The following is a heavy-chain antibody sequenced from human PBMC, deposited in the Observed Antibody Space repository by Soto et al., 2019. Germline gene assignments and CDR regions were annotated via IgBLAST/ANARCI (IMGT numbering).Heavy chain of an antibody. Sequence: ASVKVSFKASGFTFTRSAMRWLRQARGQRLEWIGWIVVGSGNTNYAQKFQERVTITRDMSTSTAYMELSSLRSEDTAVYYCAADRGYSYGYALGYWGQGTLVTVSS. CDR3: AADRGYSYGYALGY. CDR2: IVVGSGNT. D-gene: IGHD5-18*01. V-gene: IGHV1-58*02. CDR1: GFTFTRSA. J-gene: IGHJ4*02.